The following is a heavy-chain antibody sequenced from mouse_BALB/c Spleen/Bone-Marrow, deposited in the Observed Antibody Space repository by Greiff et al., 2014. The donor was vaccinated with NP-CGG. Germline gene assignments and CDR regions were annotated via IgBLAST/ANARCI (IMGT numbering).Heavy chain of an antibody. CDR3: ARKYGDY. CDR2: IYPGDGET. V-gene: IGHV1-80*01. CDR1: GYPFSSYR. J-gene: IGHJ2*01. Sequence: VQLQQSGAELVRPGSSVKISCKASGYPFSSYRMSWVKQRPGQGLEWIGQIYPGDGETNYNGKFKGNATLTADKSSSTAYMQLISLTSEDSAVYFCARKYGDYWGQGTTLTVPS. D-gene: IGHD2-10*02.